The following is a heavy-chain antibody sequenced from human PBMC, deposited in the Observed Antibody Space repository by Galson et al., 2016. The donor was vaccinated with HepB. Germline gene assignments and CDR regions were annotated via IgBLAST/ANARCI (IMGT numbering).Heavy chain of an antibody. CDR2: ISYDGSKK. Sequence: SLRLSCAVSGSTFSSYGMHWVRQAPGKGLEWVAAISYDGSKKYYADSVKGRFTISRDNSKNTLFVQMNSLRAEDTAVYYCAKDAYYYASGGFYGMDVWGQGTTVIVSS. J-gene: IGHJ6*02. V-gene: IGHV3-30*18. D-gene: IGHD3-10*01. CDR3: AKDAYYYASGGFYGMDV. CDR1: GSTFSSYG.